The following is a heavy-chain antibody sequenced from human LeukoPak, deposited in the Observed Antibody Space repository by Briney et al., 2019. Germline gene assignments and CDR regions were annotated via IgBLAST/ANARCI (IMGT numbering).Heavy chain of an antibody. Sequence: GGSLRLSCGASGFTFSSYWMTWVRQAPGKGLEWVANIKQDGSEKYYVDSMKGRFTISRDNAKNSLYLQMNSPRAEDTAVYYCARDQDCSSTSCFYYYYYYMDVWGKGTTVTVSS. J-gene: IGHJ6*03. CDR1: GFTFSSYW. V-gene: IGHV3-7*01. CDR2: IKQDGSEK. CDR3: ARDQDCSSTSCFYYYYYYMDV. D-gene: IGHD2-2*01.